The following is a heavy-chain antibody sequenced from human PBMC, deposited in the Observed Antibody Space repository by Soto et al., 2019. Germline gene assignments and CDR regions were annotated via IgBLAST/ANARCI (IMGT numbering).Heavy chain of an antibody. V-gene: IGHV3-30-3*01. J-gene: IGHJ6*02. CDR1: GFTFSSYA. CDR3: ARVGNKRWLQSYYYGMDV. CDR2: ISYDGSNK. Sequence: GGSLRLSCAASGFTFSSYAMHWVRQAPGKGLEWVAVISYDGSNKYYAEYVKGRFTNSRDNSKNTLYLKMKSLRAEDTAVKYSARVGNKRWLQSYYYGMDVWGQGTTVTVSS. D-gene: IGHD5-12*01.